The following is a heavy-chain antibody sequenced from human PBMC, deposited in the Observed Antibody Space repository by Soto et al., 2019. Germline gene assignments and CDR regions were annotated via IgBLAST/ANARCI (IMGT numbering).Heavy chain of an antibody. D-gene: IGHD1-1*01. CDR3: AKDKGVFNWATSYFDY. CDR2: TSYDGNNE. J-gene: IGHJ4*02. CDR1: GFTFSNYA. V-gene: IGHV3-30*18. Sequence: GSLRLSCAASGFTFSNYAMHLVRHAPGKGLEWVALTSYDGNNEYYTDSVKGRFTISRDNSKNTLFLQMNSPRPEDTAVYYCAKDKGVFNWATSYFDYWGQGALVTVSS.